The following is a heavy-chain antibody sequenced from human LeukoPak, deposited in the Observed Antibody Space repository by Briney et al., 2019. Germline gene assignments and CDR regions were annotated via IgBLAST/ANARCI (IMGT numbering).Heavy chain of an antibody. D-gene: IGHD3-10*02. CDR1: GGTFSSYG. V-gene: IGHV1-18*01. CDR2: ISAYNGNT. CDR3: ARNYGRRYYFDY. Sequence: ASVKVSCKASGGTFSSYGISWVRQAPGQGLEWMGWISAYNGNTNYAQKLQGRVTMTTDTSTSTAYMELRSLRSDDTAVYYCARNYGRRYYFDYWGQGTLVTVSS. J-gene: IGHJ4*02.